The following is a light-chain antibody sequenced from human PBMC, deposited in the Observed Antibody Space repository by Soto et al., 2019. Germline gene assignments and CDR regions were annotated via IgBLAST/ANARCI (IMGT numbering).Light chain of an antibody. Sequence: DIVMTQSPLSLPVTPGEPASISCRSSQSLLYSNGFNCLDWYLQKPGQSPQLLIYMGSYRASGVPYRFSGSGSGTDFTLEISRVEADDVGVYYCMQSLQTPWTFGQGTKVEIK. CDR2: MGS. J-gene: IGKJ1*01. CDR3: MQSLQTPWT. CDR1: QSLLYSNGFNC. V-gene: IGKV2-28*01.